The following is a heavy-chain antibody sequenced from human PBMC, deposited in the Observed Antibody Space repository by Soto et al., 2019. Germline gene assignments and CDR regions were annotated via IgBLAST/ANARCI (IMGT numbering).Heavy chain of an antibody. V-gene: IGHV3-30*18. J-gene: IGHJ6*02. D-gene: IGHD6-13*01. CDR1: GFTFSSYG. Sequence: LRLSCAASGFTFSSYGMHWVRQAPGKGLEWVAVISYDGSNKYYADSVKGRFTISRDNSKNTLYLQMNSLRAEDTAVYYCAKDRGIAAAGATFQPLLYYYYGMDVWGQGTTVTVSS. CDR2: ISYDGSNK. CDR3: AKDRGIAAAGATFQPLLYYYYGMDV.